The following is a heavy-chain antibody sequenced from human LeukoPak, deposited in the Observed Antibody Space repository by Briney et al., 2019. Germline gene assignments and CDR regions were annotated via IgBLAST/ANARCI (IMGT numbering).Heavy chain of an antibody. V-gene: IGHV4-59*01. Sequence: PSETLSLTCTVSGGSISSYYWSWIRQSPGKGLEWIGYIYYSGSTNYNPSLKSRVTISVDTSKNQFSLKLSSVTAADTAVYYCARDDATYYDILTGFDYWGQGTLVTVSS. D-gene: IGHD3-9*01. CDR1: GGSISSYY. J-gene: IGHJ4*02. CDR2: IYYSGST. CDR3: ARDDATYYDILTGFDY.